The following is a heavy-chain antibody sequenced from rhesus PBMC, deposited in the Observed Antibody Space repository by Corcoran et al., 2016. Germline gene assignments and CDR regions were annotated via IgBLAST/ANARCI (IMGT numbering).Heavy chain of an antibody. CDR3: TRLSVALDF. V-gene: IGHV2S1*01. CDR2: ISWDDDK. D-gene: IGHD3S6*01. Sequence: QVTLKESGPALVKPTQSLTLTCSFSGFSLNTTGLGVGWIRQPQGKALEWLASISWDDDKFYTASLKSRLTISKDTSKYQVVLTVTNMDPLDTARDYCTRLSVALDFWGQGVLVTVSS. J-gene: IGHJ4*01. CDR1: GFSLNTTGLG.